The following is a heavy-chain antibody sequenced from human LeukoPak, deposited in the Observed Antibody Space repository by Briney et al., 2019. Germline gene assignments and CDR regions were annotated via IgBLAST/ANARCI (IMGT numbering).Heavy chain of an antibody. J-gene: IGHJ4*02. Sequence: GGSLRLSCLASGFAFTNNAMHWVRQAPGRGLEWVSGISGSNTYYADSVKGRFTISRDSSKNTMHLQMNNLRVEGTAVYYCSKDVWVNGIFCFGKWGQGTLVTVSS. CDR1: GFAFTNNA. V-gene: IGHV3-23*01. CDR3: SKDVWVNGIFCFGK. CDR2: ISGSNT. D-gene: IGHD2-8*01.